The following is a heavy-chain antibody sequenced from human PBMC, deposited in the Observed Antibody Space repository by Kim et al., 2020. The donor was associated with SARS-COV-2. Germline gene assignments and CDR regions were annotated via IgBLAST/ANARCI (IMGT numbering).Heavy chain of an antibody. Sequence: NKYYANSVKGRFTISRDNSKNTRYLQMNSLRAEDTAVYYCAKDGMGELNVWGQGTTVTVSS. D-gene: IGHD3-16*01. CDR2: NK. V-gene: IGHV3-30*02. CDR3: AKDGMGELNV. J-gene: IGHJ6*02.